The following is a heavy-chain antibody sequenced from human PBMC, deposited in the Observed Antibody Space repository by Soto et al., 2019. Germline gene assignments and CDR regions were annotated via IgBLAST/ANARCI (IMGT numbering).Heavy chain of an antibody. J-gene: IGHJ5*02. V-gene: IGHV3-74*01. Sequence: GGSLILSCTASGFSFNTFWMHWFRQVPGKGPVWVSRINSEETIRTYADSVKGRFTISRDNAKNTLYLQMDSLRPEDTAVYYSTRGEGFCTRTKCVAGNSRFDRWGQGPLVTVSS. CDR3: TRGEGFCTRTKCVAGNSRFDR. CDR1: GFSFNTFW. CDR2: INSEETIR. D-gene: IGHD2-8*01.